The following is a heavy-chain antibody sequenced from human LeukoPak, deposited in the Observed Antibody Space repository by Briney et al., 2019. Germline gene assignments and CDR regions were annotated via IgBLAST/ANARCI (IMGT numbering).Heavy chain of an antibody. CDR1: GGTFSSYA. CDR3: AGSTVTRLAEYFQH. J-gene: IGHJ1*01. CDR2: IIPIFGTA. D-gene: IGHD4-17*01. Sequence: SVKVSCKASGGTFSSYAISWVRQAPGQGLEWMGGIIPIFGTANYAQKFQGRVTITADESTSTAYMELSSLRSEDTAVYYCAGSTVTRLAEYFQHWGQGTLVTVSS. V-gene: IGHV1-69*13.